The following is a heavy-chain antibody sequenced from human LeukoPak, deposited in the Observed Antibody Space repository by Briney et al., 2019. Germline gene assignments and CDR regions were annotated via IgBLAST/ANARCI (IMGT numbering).Heavy chain of an antibody. V-gene: IGHV3-23*01. J-gene: IGHJ4*02. D-gene: IGHD6-13*01. Sequence: GGSLRLSFAASGFTFSSYGMSWVRQAPGKWLELVSAISGSGDITYSADSVKGRFTISRDNSKNTLYLQMNSLRAEDTAVYYCAQDRTSNWYYFDYWGQGILVTVSS. CDR3: AQDRTSNWYYFDY. CDR1: GFTFSSYG. CDR2: ISGSGDIT.